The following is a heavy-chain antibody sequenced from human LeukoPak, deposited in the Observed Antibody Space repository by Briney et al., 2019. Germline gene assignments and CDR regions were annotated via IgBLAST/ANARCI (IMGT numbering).Heavy chain of an antibody. J-gene: IGHJ4*02. Sequence: PGRSLTLSCAATGFTFNHYAMHWVRQAPGKGLEWVAVIWSDATNRYYADSVKGRFTISRDDAGKTVYLQMSSLRPEDTGVYYCAKDAQRGFDCSNSLEYWGQGTPVTVST. D-gene: IGHD4-11*01. CDR1: GFTFNHYA. V-gene: IGHV3-33*06. CDR2: IWSDATNR. CDR3: AKDAQRGFDCSNSLEY.